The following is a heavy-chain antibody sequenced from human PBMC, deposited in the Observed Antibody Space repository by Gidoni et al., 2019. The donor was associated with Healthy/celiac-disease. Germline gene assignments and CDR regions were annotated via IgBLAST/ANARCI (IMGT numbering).Heavy chain of an antibody. V-gene: IGHV3-23*01. CDR3: AKVGVLWFGESLYYFDY. CDR1: GFTFSSYA. D-gene: IGHD3-10*01. J-gene: IGHJ4*02. CDR2: ISGSGGST. Sequence: EVQLLESGGGLVQPGGSLRLSSLASGFTFSSYAMSWVRQAPGKGLEWVSAISGSGGSTYYADSVKGRFTISRDNAKNTLYLQMNSLRAEDTAVYYCAKVGVLWFGESLYYFDYWGQGTLVTVSS.